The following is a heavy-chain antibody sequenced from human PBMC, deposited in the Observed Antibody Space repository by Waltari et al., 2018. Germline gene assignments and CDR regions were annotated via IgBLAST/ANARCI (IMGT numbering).Heavy chain of an antibody. CDR2: ISAHNGNT. J-gene: IGHJ1*01. V-gene: IGHV1-18*01. CDR1: VYTVSTYG. Sequence: QVHLVQSGAEVKKPGASVKVPCKDSVYTVSTYGITWVRQAPGQGLEWMGWISAHNGNTNHAQKFQDRVTLTTDTSTNTAYMELRSLTSDDTAVYYCATAVGGNMEFDNWGQGTLVTVSS. CDR3: ATAVGGNMEFDN. D-gene: IGHD6-19*01.